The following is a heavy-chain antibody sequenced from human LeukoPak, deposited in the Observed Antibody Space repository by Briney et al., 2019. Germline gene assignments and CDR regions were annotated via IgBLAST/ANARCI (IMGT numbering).Heavy chain of an antibody. CDR2: IIPIFGTA. D-gene: IGHD3-22*01. J-gene: IGHJ3*02. CDR3: ASNMIVVGPYDAFDI. Sequence: ASVKVSCKASGGTFSSYAISWVRQAPGQGLEWMGGIIPIFGTANYAQKFQGRVTITTDESTSTAYMELSSLRSEDTAVYYCASNMIVVGPYDAFDIWGQGTTVTVSS. CDR1: GGTFSSYA. V-gene: IGHV1-69*05.